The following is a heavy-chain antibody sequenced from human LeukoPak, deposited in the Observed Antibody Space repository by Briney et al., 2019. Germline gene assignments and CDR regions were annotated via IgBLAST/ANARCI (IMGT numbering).Heavy chain of an antibody. J-gene: IGHJ4*02. Sequence: ASVKVSCKASGYTSTGYYMHWVRQAPGQGLEWMGWINPNSGGTNYAQKFQGRVTLTRDTSISTAYMEVSSLRFDDTAVYYCARDDPGYSSSYGYWGQGTLVTVSS. CDR1: GYTSTGYY. D-gene: IGHD6-13*01. CDR2: INPNSGGT. V-gene: IGHV1-2*02. CDR3: ARDDPGYSSSYGY.